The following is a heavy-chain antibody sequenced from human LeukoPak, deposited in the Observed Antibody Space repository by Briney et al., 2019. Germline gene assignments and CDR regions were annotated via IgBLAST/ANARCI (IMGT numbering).Heavy chain of an antibody. CDR2: IIPIFGTA. V-gene: IGHV1-69*13. CDR3: ARAITIFGVVIKSWFDP. J-gene: IGHJ5*02. D-gene: IGHD3-3*01. Sequence: SVKVSCKASGGTFSSYAISWVRQAPGQGLEWMGGIIPIFGTANYAQKFQGRVTITADESTSTAYMELSSLRSEDTAVYYCARAITIFGVVIKSWFDPWGQGTLVTVSS. CDR1: GGTFSSYA.